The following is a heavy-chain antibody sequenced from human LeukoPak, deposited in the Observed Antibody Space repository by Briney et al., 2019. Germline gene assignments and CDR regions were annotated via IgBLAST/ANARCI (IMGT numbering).Heavy chain of an antibody. V-gene: IGHV1-8*03. CDR2: MNPNSGNT. Sequence: ASVKVSCKASGYTFTSYDINWVRQATGQGLEWMGWMNPNSGNTGYAQKFQGRVIITRNTSISTAYMELSSLRSEDTAVYYCARGSRWFGELLRWGQGTLVTVSS. CDR3: ARGSRWFGELLR. CDR1: GYTFTSYD. J-gene: IGHJ4*02. D-gene: IGHD3-10*01.